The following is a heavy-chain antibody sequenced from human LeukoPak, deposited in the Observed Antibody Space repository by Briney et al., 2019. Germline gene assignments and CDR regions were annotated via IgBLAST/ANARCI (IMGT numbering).Heavy chain of an antibody. V-gene: IGHV1-46*01. CDR3: ARNRIQLWLKKNYFDY. CDR2: INPSGGRA. Sequence: ASVKVSCKACGYTFTRYYMHGLRQAPGQGLEWMGIINPSGGRACHAQKFQGKLTMTRHRSTSTVYMELSSLRSEDTAVYYCARNRIQLWLKKNYFDYWGQGTLVTVSS. D-gene: IGHD5-18*01. CDR1: GYTFTRYY. J-gene: IGHJ4*02.